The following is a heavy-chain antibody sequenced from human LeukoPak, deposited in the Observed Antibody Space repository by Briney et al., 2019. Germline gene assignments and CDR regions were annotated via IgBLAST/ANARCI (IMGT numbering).Heavy chain of an antibody. CDR2: ISGSGGST. CDR1: GFTFGSYA. V-gene: IGHV3-23*01. J-gene: IGHJ6*03. CDR3: AKMSGSGSYYSAYYYYYYMDV. D-gene: IGHD3-10*01. Sequence: GGSLRLSCAASGFTFGSYAMSWVRQAPGKGLEWVSAISGSGGSTYYADSVKGRFTISRDNSKNTLYLQMNSLRAEDTAVYYCAKMSGSGSYYSAYYYYYYMDVWGKGTTVTVSS.